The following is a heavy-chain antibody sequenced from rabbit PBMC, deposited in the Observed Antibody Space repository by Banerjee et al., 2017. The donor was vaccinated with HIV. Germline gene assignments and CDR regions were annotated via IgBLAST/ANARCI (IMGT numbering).Heavy chain of an antibody. CDR2: IYTGSGST. V-gene: IGHV1S40*01. J-gene: IGHJ4*01. CDR3: ARDDYYDDYGDLGYPM. CDR1: GFDFSSYY. D-gene: IGHD2-1*01. Sequence: QSLEESGGDLVKPGASLTLTCKASGFDFSSYYMCWVRQAPGKGLEWVACIYTGSGSTSDAGWAKGRFTITRSASLNTVTLQMTSLTAADTATYFCARDDYYDDYGDLGYPMWGTGTLVTVS.